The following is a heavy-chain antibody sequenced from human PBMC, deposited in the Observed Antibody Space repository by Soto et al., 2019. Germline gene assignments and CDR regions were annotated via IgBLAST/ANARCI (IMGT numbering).Heavy chain of an antibody. Sequence: QVRLEQSGSEVKRPGSSVKVSCKASGDILSSFGLSWVRQAPGQGLEWMGGIVPLFGAENYAQRFQGRVTITADESTNTAYMELSSLRSEDRAVYYGARDRLPHCGGRSCLLEFANWGQRTLVIVS. CDR1: GDILSSFG. CDR2: IVPLFGAE. D-gene: IGHD2-15*01. CDR3: ARDRLPHCGGRSCLLEFAN. V-gene: IGHV1-69*01. J-gene: IGHJ4*02.